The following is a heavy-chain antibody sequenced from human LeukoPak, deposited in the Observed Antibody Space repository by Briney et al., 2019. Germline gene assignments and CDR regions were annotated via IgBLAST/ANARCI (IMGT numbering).Heavy chain of an antibody. D-gene: IGHD3-10*01. CDR1: GGTFSSYA. V-gene: IGHV1-69*05. CDR2: IIPIFGTA. J-gene: IGHJ6*03. CDR3: ARDISVDGSGSPYYYYYYYTDV. Sequence: ASVKVSCKASGGTFSSYAISWVRQAPGQGLEWMGRIIPIFGTANYAQKFQGRVTITTDESTSTAYMELSSLRSEDTAVYYCARDISVDGSGSPYYYYYYYTDVWGKGTTVTVSS.